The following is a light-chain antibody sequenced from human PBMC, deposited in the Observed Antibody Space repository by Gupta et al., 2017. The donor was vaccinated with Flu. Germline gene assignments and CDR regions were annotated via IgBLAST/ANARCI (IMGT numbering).Light chain of an antibody. Sequence: QSALTQPASVSGSPGQSITISCTGTSSDVGGYNYVSWYQQHPGKAPNLMIYEVSNRPSGVSNRVSGSKSGNTASLTISGLQAEDEADYYCSSYTSSSTPSWVFGGGTKLTVL. CDR3: SSYTSSSTPSWV. V-gene: IGLV2-14*01. CDR1: SSDVGGYNY. J-gene: IGLJ3*02. CDR2: EVS.